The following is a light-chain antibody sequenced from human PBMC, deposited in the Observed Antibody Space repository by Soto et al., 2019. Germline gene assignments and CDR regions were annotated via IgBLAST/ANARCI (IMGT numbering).Light chain of an antibody. J-gene: IGKJ4*01. Sequence: IQLTQSPSSLSASVGDRVTITCRASQGISSYLAWYQQKPGKAPELLIYAASTLQSGVPSRFSGSGPGTDFTLPISGLQPEDFATYYCQQLNSYPPLTFGGGTKVEIK. CDR3: QQLNSYPPLT. CDR2: AAS. V-gene: IGKV1-9*01. CDR1: QGISSY.